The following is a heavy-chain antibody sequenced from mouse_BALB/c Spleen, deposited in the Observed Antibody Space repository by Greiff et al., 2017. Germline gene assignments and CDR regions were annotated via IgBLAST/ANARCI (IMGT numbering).Heavy chain of an antibody. D-gene: IGHD2-1*01. CDR3: ARGDGNSPIAMDY. Sequence: EVQLVESGPGLVKPSQSLSLTCTVTGYSITSDYAWNWIRQFPGNKLEWMGYISYSGSTSYNPSLKSRISITRDTSKNQFFLQLNSVTTEDTATYYCARGDGNSPIAMDYWGQGTSVTVSS. CDR1: GYSITSDYA. J-gene: IGHJ4*01. V-gene: IGHV3-2*02. CDR2: ISYSGST.